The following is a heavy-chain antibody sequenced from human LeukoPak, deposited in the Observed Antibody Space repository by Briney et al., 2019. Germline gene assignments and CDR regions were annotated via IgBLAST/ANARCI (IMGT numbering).Heavy chain of an antibody. V-gene: IGHV4-59*02. CDR3: ASRKLGNDY. D-gene: IGHD7-27*01. J-gene: IGHJ4*02. Sequence: ETLSLTCTISGGSVSDYYWSWIRQSPGKGLEWIGYIYRTGSTSYSPSLKSRVTISADTSQNQFSLKLSSVTAADTAVYYCASRKLGNDYWGQGTLVTVSS. CDR2: IYRTGST. CDR1: GGSVSDYY.